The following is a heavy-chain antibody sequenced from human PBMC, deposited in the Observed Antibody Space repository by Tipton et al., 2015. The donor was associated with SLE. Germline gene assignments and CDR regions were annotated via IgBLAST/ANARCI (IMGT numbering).Heavy chain of an antibody. CDR1: GGSISSYY. J-gene: IGHJ6*02. Sequence: TLSLTCTVSGGSISSYYWSWIRQPPGKGLEWIGEINHSGSTNYNPSLKSRVTISVDTSKNQFSLKLSSVTAADTAVYYCARGGMDVWGQGTTVTVSS. CDR2: INHSGST. CDR3: ARGGMDV. V-gene: IGHV4-34*01.